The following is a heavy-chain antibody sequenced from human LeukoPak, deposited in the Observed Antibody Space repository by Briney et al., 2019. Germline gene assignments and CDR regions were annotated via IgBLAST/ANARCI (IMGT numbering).Heavy chain of an antibody. CDR2: ISGSGGTI. CDR3: ARHRYPTPGIDY. CDR1: GFTFSSYA. D-gene: IGHD4-23*01. J-gene: IGHJ4*02. Sequence: GGSLRLSCAASGFTFSSYAMSWVRQAPGKGLEWVSAISGSGGTIYYADSVKGRFTISRDNAKNSLFLQINSLRAEDTAVYYCARHRYPTPGIDYWGQGTLVTVSS. V-gene: IGHV3-23*01.